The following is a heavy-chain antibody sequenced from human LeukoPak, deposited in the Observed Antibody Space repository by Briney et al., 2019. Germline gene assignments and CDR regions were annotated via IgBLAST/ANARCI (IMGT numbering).Heavy chain of an antibody. CDR3: ARSIPYGTTWYGRSDY. CDR2: INSDGSWT. CDR1: GNYW. J-gene: IGHJ4*02. Sequence: GGSLRLSCAASGNYWMHWVRQAPGKGLVWVSHINSDGSWTSYADSVKGRFTISRDNALNSLYLQMNSLGAEDTAIYYCARSIPYGTTWYGRSDYWGQGTLVTVSS. V-gene: IGHV3-74*01. D-gene: IGHD6-13*01.